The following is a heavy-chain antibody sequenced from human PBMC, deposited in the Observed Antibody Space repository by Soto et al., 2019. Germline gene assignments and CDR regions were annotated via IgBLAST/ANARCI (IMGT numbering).Heavy chain of an antibody. D-gene: IGHD5-18*01. CDR3: ARGPFSGYSYGYYMDV. Sequence: QVQLQQWGAGLLKPSETLSLTCAVYGGSFSGYYWSWIRQPPGKGLEWIGEINHSGSTNYNPSLKSRVTISVDTSKNQFSLKLSSVTDADTAVYYCARGPFSGYSYGYYMDVWGKGTTVTVSS. J-gene: IGHJ6*03. CDR1: GGSFSGYY. V-gene: IGHV4-34*01. CDR2: INHSGST.